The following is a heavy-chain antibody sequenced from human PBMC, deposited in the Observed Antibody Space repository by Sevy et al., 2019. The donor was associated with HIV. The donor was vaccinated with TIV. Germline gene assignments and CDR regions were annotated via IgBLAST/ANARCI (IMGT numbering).Heavy chain of an antibody. Sequence: GGSLRLSCVASQLNFDTYAIHWVRQAPGKGLEWVAVIWYDGSSKDYAESVKGRFAISRDNSQNTAFLQMNSLRAEDTGVYYCATHMGNAGAYDSYFNFWGQRSLVTVSS. V-gene: IGHV3-33*01. CDR2: IWYDGSSK. CDR3: ATHMGNAGAYDSYFNF. CDR1: QLNFDTYA. J-gene: IGHJ4*02. D-gene: IGHD5-12*01.